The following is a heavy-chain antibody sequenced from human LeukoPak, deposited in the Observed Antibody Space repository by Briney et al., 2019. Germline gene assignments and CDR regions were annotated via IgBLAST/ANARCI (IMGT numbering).Heavy chain of an antibody. CDR1: GFTFSNYA. CDR2: IYSGGTT. CDR3: ARGPDCSSTSCYVYYYYMDV. D-gene: IGHD2-2*01. Sequence: GGSLRLSCAASGFTFSNYAMSWVRQAPGKGLEWLSFIYSGGTTYYADSVNGRFTISRDNSKNTLYLQMNSLRAEDTAVYYCARGPDCSSTSCYVYYYYMDVWGKGTTVTISS. J-gene: IGHJ6*03. V-gene: IGHV3-53*01.